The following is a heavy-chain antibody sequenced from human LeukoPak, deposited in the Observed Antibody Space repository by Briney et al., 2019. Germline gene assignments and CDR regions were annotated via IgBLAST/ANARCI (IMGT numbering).Heavy chain of an antibody. CDR2: INAGNGNT. J-gene: IGHJ3*02. Sequence: ASVKLSCNAYGYTFSSYALNWVRQAPGKGLEWMGWINAGNGNTKYSQKIQGRVTITRDTSAITAYMELSSLRAEDTAVYYWARDPTQRESAFDIWGQGTMVTVSS. CDR1: GYTFSSYA. CDR3: ARDPTQRESAFDI. V-gene: IGHV1-3*01.